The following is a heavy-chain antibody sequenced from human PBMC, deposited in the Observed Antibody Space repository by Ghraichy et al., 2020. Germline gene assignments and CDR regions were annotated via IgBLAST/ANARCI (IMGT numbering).Heavy chain of an antibody. CDR2: IKQEGSEK. Sequence: GESLNISCAASGFTFSNYWMSWVRQAPGKGLEWVANIKQEGSEKYYVDSVKGRFTISRDNAKNSLYLQMNSLRAEDTAVYYCARDRGYSYSPPKRPYYFDYWGQGTLVTVSS. J-gene: IGHJ4*02. CDR1: GFTFSNYW. V-gene: IGHV3-7*01. D-gene: IGHD5-18*01. CDR3: ARDRGYSYSPPKRPYYFDY.